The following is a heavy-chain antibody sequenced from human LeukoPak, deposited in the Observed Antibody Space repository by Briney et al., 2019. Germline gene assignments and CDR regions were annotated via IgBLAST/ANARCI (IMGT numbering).Heavy chain of an antibody. CDR1: GGSISSGDYY. CDR2: IYYSGSA. CDR3: ARGYGGSSWSVKPALQYFDY. J-gene: IGHJ4*02. Sequence: PSETLSLTCTVSGGSISSGDYYWSWIRQPPGKGLEWIGYIYYSGSAYYNPSLKSRVTISVDTSKNQFSLKLSSVTAADTAVYYCARGYGGSSWSVKPALQYFDYWGQGTLVTVSS. V-gene: IGHV4-30-4*01. D-gene: IGHD6-13*01.